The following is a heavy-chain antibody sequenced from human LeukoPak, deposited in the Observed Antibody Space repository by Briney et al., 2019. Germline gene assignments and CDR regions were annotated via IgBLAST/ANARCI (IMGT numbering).Heavy chain of an antibody. D-gene: IGHD3-16*01. Sequence: PSGTLSLTCAVSGGSISTNNWWSWVRQPPGKGLKWIGEIYHTGSTNYSPSLRSRVTMSIDKSNNQFSLNLNSVTAADTAVYYCAKSGDYLWDYWGQGTLVTVSS. CDR1: GGSISTNNW. J-gene: IGHJ4*02. CDR2: IYHTGST. V-gene: IGHV4-4*02. CDR3: AKSGDYLWDY.